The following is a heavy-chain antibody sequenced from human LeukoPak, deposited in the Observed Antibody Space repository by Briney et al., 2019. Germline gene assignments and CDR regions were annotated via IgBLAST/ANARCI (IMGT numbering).Heavy chain of an antibody. V-gene: IGHV3-48*01. Sequence: GGSLRLSCAASGFTFSSYSMNWVRQAPGKGLEWVSYISSSSSTIYYADSVKGRFTISRDNAKNSLYLQMNSLRAEDTAVYYCARGGGGTVTTYTNWFDPWGQGTLVTVSS. D-gene: IGHD4-17*01. CDR1: GFTFSSYS. CDR3: ARGGGGTVTTYTNWFDP. J-gene: IGHJ5*02. CDR2: ISSSSSTI.